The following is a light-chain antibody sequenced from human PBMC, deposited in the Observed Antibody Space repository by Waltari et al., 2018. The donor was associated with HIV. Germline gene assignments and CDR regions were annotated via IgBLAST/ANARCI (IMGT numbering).Light chain of an antibody. CDR3: SSYTSSNTLV. CDR2: EVS. V-gene: IGLV2-14*01. CDR1: SSAIGGYNY. J-gene: IGLJ1*01. Sequence: QSALTQPASVSGPPGQSITISCTGTSSAIGGYNYVSWYQHHPGKAPKLMIYEVSNRPSGVSNRFSGSKSGNTASLTISGLQAEDEADYYCSSYTSSNTLVFGTGTKVTVL.